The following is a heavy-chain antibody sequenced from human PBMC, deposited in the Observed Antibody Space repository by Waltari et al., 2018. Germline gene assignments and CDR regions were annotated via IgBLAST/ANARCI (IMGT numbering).Heavy chain of an antibody. CDR3: ASPGYSSSWYMRAFDI. Sequence: EVQLVESGGGLVKPGGSLRLSCAASGFTFSSYSMNWVRQAPGKGLEWVSSISSSSSYIYYADSVKGRFTISRDNAKNSLYLQMNSLRAEDTAVYYCASPGYSSSWYMRAFDIWGQGTMVTVSS. V-gene: IGHV3-21*01. CDR2: ISSSSSYI. D-gene: IGHD6-13*01. J-gene: IGHJ3*02. CDR1: GFTFSSYS.